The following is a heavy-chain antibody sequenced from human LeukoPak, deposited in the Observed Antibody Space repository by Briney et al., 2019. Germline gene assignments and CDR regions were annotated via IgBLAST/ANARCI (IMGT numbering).Heavy chain of an antibody. CDR3: ARHYYDSSGYYPTSDY. V-gene: IGHV1-18*01. CDR2: ISAYNGNT. D-gene: IGHD3-22*01. CDR1: GYTFTSYG. J-gene: IGHJ4*02. Sequence: ASVKVSCKASGYTFTSYGISWVRQAPRQGLEWMGWISAYNGNTNYAQKLQGRVTMTTDTSTSTAYMELRSLRSDDTAVYYCARHYYDSSGYYPTSDYWGQGTLVTVSS.